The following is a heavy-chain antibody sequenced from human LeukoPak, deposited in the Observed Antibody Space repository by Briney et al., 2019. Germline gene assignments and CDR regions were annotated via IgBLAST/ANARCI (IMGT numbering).Heavy chain of an antibody. Sequence: GASVKVSCKASGYTFTSYGISWVRQAPGQGLEWMGWISAYNGNANYAQKLQGRVSMTTDTSTSTAYMELRSLRSDVTAVYYCARDRSPDFWSGDYRDAFDIWGQGTMVTVSS. CDR3: ARDRSPDFWSGDYRDAFDI. CDR1: GYTFTSYG. CDR2: ISAYNGNA. J-gene: IGHJ3*02. D-gene: IGHD3-3*01. V-gene: IGHV1-18*01.